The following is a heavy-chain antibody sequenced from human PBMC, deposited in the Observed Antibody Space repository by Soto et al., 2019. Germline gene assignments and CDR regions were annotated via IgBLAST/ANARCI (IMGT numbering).Heavy chain of an antibody. CDR3: VRDPHSGNHELAS. CDR2: ISGSGGST. V-gene: IGHV3-23*01. CDR1: GFTFSNYA. Sequence: PGGSLRLSCAASGFTFSNYAMSWVRQAPGKGPEWVSAISGSGGSTYYADSVKGRFTISRDDSKNTLYLQMNSLRAEDTAVYYCVRDPHSGNHELASWGQGTQVTVSS. J-gene: IGHJ5*02. D-gene: IGHD1-26*01.